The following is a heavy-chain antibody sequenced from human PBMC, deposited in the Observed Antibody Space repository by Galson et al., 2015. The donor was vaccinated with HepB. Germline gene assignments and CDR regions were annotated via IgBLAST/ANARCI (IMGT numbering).Heavy chain of an antibody. CDR2: INPSGGST. Sequence: SVKVSCKASGYTSTSYYMHWVRQAPGQGLEWMGIINPSGGSTSYAPKFQGRVTMTRDTSTSTVYMELSSLRSEDTAVYYCARLRGPSSTYYYDSSGYYFDYWGQGTLVTVSS. J-gene: IGHJ4*02. CDR1: GYTSTSYY. CDR3: ARLRGPSSTYYYDSSGYYFDY. V-gene: IGHV1-46*01. D-gene: IGHD3-22*01.